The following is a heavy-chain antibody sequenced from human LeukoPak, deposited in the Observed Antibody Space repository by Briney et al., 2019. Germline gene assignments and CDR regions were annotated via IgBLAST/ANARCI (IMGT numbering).Heavy chain of an antibody. V-gene: IGHV3-66*01. CDR1: GFTVSSNY. J-gene: IGHJ3*02. D-gene: IGHD3-10*01. CDR2: IYSGGST. Sequence: GGSLRLSCAASGFTVSSNYMSWVRQAPGKGLEWVSVIYSGGSTYYADSVKGRFTISRDNSKNTLYLQMNSLRAEDTAVYYCARDDALMVRGVVHDAFDIWGQGTMVTVSS. CDR3: ARDDALMVRGVVHDAFDI.